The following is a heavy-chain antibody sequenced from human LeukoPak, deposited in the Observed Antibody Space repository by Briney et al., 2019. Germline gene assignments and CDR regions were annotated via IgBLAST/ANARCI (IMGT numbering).Heavy chain of an antibody. CDR2: IWYDGSNK. Sequence: GRSLRLSCAASGFIFRSYGMHWVRQAPGKGLEWVAVIWYDGSNKYYADSVKGRFTISRDNSKNTLYLQMNSLRAEDTAVYYCARRYCSSTSCYFSNWFNPWGQGTLVTVSS. CDR3: ARRYCSSTSCYFSNWFNP. CDR1: GFIFRSYG. D-gene: IGHD2-2*01. J-gene: IGHJ5*02. V-gene: IGHV3-33*01.